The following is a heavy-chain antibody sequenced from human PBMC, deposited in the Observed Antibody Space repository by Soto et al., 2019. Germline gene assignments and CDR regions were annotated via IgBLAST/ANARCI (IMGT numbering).Heavy chain of an antibody. Sequence: ASVKVSCKASGYTFTGYYMHWVRQAPGQGLEWMGWIDPNSGGTNYAQKFQGWVTMTRDTSISTGYMELRSLRSDDTAVYYCARRSTGWFDPWGQGTLVTVSS. CDR1: GYTFTGYY. CDR2: IDPNSGGT. V-gene: IGHV1-2*04. CDR3: ARRSTGWFDP. J-gene: IGHJ5*02.